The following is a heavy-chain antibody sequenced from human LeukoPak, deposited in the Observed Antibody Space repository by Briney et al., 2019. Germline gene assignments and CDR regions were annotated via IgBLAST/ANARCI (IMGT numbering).Heavy chain of an antibody. Sequence: SETLSLTCAVYGGSFSGYYWSWIRQPPGKGLEWIGEINHSGSTNYNPSLKSRVTISVDTSKNQFSLKLSSVTAADTAVYYCAREWGSGWYNYFDYWGQGTLVTVSS. CDR3: AREWGSGWYNYFDY. V-gene: IGHV4-34*01. D-gene: IGHD6-19*01. J-gene: IGHJ4*02. CDR2: INHSGST. CDR1: GGSFSGYY.